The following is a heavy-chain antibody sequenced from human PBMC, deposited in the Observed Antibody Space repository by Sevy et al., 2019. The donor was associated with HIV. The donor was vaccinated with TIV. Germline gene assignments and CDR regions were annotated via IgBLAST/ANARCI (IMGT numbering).Heavy chain of an antibody. CDR1: GFSFSRSP. CDR2: MSYNGNKK. Sequence: GGSLRHSCAASGFSFSRSPMHWVRQAPGKGLEWVAVMSYNGNKKYNGDSVKGRFTISRDDSKNTLYLQMNSLRAEDTAVYYCAREGVLMGGAIVSYGIDVWGQGTTVTVSS. CDR3: AREGVLMGGAIVSYGIDV. D-gene: IGHD3-16*02. V-gene: IGHV3-30*04. J-gene: IGHJ6*02.